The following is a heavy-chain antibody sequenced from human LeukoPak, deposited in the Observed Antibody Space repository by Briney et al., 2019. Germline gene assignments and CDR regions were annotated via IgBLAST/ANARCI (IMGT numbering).Heavy chain of an antibody. CDR3: AKDLMRDRWFGES. D-gene: IGHD3-10*01. Sequence: GGSLRLSCAGFGFTFSYYGMHWVRQAPGRGLEWVAFIRFEGTEKFYADSVKGRFTISRDNSKNTLYLEMNSPRGEDTAVYYCAKDLMRDRWFGESWGQGTLVTVSS. J-gene: IGHJ5*02. CDR2: IRFEGTEK. CDR1: GFTFSYYG. V-gene: IGHV3-30*02.